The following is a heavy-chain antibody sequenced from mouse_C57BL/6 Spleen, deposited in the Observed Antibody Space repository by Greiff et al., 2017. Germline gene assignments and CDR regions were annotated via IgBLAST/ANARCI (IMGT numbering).Heavy chain of an antibody. V-gene: IGHV1-81*01. CDR3: ARLDYYGSSRYFDV. Sequence: QVQLQQSGAELARPGASVTLSCKASGYTFTSYGISWVKQRTGQGLEWIGEIYPRSGNTYYNEKFKGKATLTADKSSSTAYMELRSLTSEDSAVYFCARLDYYGSSRYFDVWGTGTTVTVSS. CDR2: IYPRSGNT. J-gene: IGHJ1*03. D-gene: IGHD1-1*01. CDR1: GYTFTSYG.